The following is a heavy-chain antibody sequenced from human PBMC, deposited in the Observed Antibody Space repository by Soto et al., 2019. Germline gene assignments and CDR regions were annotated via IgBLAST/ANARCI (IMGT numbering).Heavy chain of an antibody. V-gene: IGHV1-69*13. D-gene: IGHD6-13*01. CDR1: GGTFSSYA. CDR2: IIPIFGTA. Sequence: SVKVSFKASGGTFSSYAISWLRQAPGQGLEWMGGIIPIFGTANYAQKFQGRVTITADESTSTAYMELSSLRSEDTAVYYCARGTYSSPGNFDYWGQGTLVTVSS. CDR3: ARGTYSSPGNFDY. J-gene: IGHJ4*02.